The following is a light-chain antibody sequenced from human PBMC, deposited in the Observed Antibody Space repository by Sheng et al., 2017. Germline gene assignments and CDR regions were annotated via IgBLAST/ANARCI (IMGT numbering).Light chain of an antibody. V-gene: IGKV3-15*01. CDR2: GAS. CDR1: QSISTK. Sequence: EIVMTQSPGALSVSPGERATLSCRASQSISTKLAWYQHKPGQPPRLLIYGASTRATGIPARFTGRGSGTEFTLTISSLQSEDFAIYYCQQYNNWPPWTFGQGTKVEIK. CDR3: QQYNNWPPWT. J-gene: IGKJ1*01.